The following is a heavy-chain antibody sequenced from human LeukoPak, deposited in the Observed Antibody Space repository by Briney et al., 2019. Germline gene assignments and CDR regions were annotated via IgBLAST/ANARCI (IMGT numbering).Heavy chain of an antibody. D-gene: IGHD3-22*01. Sequence: SETLSLTCTVSGGSISSSSYYWGWIRQPPGKGLEWIGSIYYSGSTYYNPSLKSRVTISVDTSKNQFSLKLSSVTAADTAVYYCARSNYYDSSGYPRGFDYWGQGTLVTVSS. V-gene: IGHV4-39*07. CDR2: IYYSGST. CDR3: ARSNYYDSSGYPRGFDY. CDR1: GGSISSSSYY. J-gene: IGHJ4*02.